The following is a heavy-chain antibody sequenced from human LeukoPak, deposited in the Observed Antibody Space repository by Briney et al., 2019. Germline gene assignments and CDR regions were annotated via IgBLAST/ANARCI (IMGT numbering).Heavy chain of an antibody. CDR1: GYTFTRYD. V-gene: IGHV1-8*01. CDR2: MNPNSGNT. CDR3: ARGWYGQLSFDP. J-gene: IGHJ5*02. Sequence: VASVKVSCKASGYTFTRYDINWVRQATGQGLEWMGWMNPNSGNTGYAQKFQGRVTMTRNTSITTAYMELSSLRSEDTAVYYCARGWYGQLSFDPGGQGTLVTVSS. D-gene: IGHD6-13*01.